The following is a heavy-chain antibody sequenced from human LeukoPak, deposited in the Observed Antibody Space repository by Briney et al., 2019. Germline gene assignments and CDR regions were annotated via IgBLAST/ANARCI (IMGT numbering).Heavy chain of an antibody. V-gene: IGHV3-23*01. CDR2: ISGSGGST. CDR3: ARDISGSYYDLDY. CDR1: GFTFCSYA. D-gene: IGHD1-26*01. J-gene: IGHJ4*02. Sequence: GGSLRLSCAASGFTFCSYAMSWVRQAPGKGLEWVSAISGSGGSTYYADSVKGRFTISRDNAKNSLYLQMNSLRAEDTAVYYCARDISGSYYDLDYWGLGTLVTVSS.